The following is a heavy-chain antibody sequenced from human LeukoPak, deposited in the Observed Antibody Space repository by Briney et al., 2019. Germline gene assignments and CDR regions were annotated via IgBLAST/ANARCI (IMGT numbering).Heavy chain of an antibody. J-gene: IGHJ4*02. CDR3: VRDLTAAYDDSNY. V-gene: IGHV1-2*02. CDR1: GYTFIGPY. Sequence: ASVTVSCKASGYTFIGPYIHWVRQAPGQGLEWMGWIKPNSGATNYAQKLQGRVILTMDTSISTVYMELSSLRSDDTAVYFCVRDLTAAYDDSNYWGQGTLVTVSS. D-gene: IGHD5-12*01. CDR2: IKPNSGAT.